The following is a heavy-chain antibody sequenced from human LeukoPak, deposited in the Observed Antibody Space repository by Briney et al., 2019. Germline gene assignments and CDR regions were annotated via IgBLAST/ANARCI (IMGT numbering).Heavy chain of an antibody. V-gene: IGHV3-7*04. Sequence: GGSLRLSCAASGFTFSTYWMSWVSQAPGKGLEWVANINEDGSEKYYVDSVKGRFTISRDNARISLYVQMSTLRPEGTAVYYCTRAAGDPFDYWGQGTLVTVSS. CDR3: TRAAGDPFDY. CDR1: GFTFSTYW. J-gene: IGHJ4*02. D-gene: IGHD4-17*01. CDR2: INEDGSEK.